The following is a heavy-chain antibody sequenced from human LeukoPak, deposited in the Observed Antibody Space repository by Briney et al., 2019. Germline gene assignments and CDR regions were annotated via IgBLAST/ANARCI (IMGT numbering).Heavy chain of an antibody. CDR1: GFTFSSYG. Sequence: GGSLRLSCAASGFTFSSYGMSWVRQAPGKGLEWVSFIYSDNTHYSDSVKGRFTISRDNSKNTLYLQMNSLRAEDTAVYYCARRAGAYSHPYDYWGQGTLATVSS. CDR2: IYSDNT. CDR3: ARRAGAYSHPYDY. D-gene: IGHD4/OR15-4a*01. J-gene: IGHJ4*02. V-gene: IGHV3-53*01.